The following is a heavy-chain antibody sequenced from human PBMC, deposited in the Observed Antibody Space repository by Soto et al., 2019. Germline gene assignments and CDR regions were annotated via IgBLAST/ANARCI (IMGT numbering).Heavy chain of an antibody. CDR2: ISGSGGST. Sequence: GGSLRLSCAASGFTFSSYAMSWVRQAPGKGLEWVSAISGSGGSTYYADSVKGRFTISRDNSKNTLYLQMNSLSAEDAAVYFCAKASPPGIAVAGTGDPFDYWGQGTLVTVSS. J-gene: IGHJ4*02. CDR3: AKASPPGIAVAGTGDPFDY. V-gene: IGHV3-23*01. D-gene: IGHD6-19*01. CDR1: GFTFSSYA.